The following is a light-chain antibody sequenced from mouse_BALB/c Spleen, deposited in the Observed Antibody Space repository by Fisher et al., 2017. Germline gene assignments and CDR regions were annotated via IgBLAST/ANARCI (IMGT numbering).Light chain of an antibody. J-gene: IGKJ2*01. CDR1: SSVSY. CDR2: DTS. Sequence: IVLTQTPAIMSASPGEKVTMTCSASSSVSYMHWYQQKSSTSPKLWIYDTSKLASGVPVRFSGSGSGTSYSLTISRMEAEDAATYYCQQRSSYHTFGGGTKLEIK. V-gene: IGKV4-59*01. CDR3: QQRSSYHT.